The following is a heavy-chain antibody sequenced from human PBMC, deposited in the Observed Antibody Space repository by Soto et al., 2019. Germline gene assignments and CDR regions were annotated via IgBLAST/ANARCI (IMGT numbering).Heavy chain of an antibody. J-gene: IGHJ5*02. D-gene: IGHD5-12*01. CDR3: AKGSIEYSAWVDP. CDR1: GFSFSSYA. V-gene: IGHV3-23*01. Sequence: EVQLLESGGDLVQPGGSLRLACAASGFSFSSYAMVWVRQAPGKGLEWVSVISARGGSSYFADSVKGRFTISRDNSKNGLSLEMNSLRAEDTAIYFCAKGSIEYSAWVDPWGQGTLVLVSS. CDR2: ISARGGSS.